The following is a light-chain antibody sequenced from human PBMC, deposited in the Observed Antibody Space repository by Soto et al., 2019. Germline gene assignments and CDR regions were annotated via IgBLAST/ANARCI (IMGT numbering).Light chain of an antibody. CDR2: DAS. J-gene: IGKJ1*01. CDR1: QSISRW. Sequence: DIQMTQSPSTLSASVGDRVTITCRASQSISRWLAWYQQKPGKAPKLLINDASSLESGVPSRFSGSGSGTEFTLTISSLQSEDFAVYYCQQLDNWPPVWPFGQGTKVEVK. CDR3: QQLDNWPPVWP. V-gene: IGKV1-5*01.